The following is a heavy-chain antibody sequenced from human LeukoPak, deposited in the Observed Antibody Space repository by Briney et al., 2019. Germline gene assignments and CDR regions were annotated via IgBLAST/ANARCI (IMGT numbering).Heavy chain of an antibody. Sequence: PSETLSLTCTVSGGSISSYYWSWIRQPAGKGLEWIGRIYTSGSTNYNPSLKSRVTMSVDTSKNQFSLKLSSVTAADTAVYYCAREDPYYYDSSGYDAFDIWGQGTMVTVSS. J-gene: IGHJ3*02. CDR1: GGSISSYY. D-gene: IGHD3-22*01. CDR3: AREDPYYYDSSGYDAFDI. CDR2: IYTSGST. V-gene: IGHV4-4*07.